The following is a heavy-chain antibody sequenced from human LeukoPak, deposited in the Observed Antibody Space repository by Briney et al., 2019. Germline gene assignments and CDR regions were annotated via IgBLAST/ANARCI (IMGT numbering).Heavy chain of an antibody. V-gene: IGHV3-48*03. CDR2: ITGSGGKT. CDR1: GFIFSTYE. J-gene: IGHJ3*02. CDR3: ARDLGDYVGYDAFDI. Sequence: QPGGSLRLSCAASGFIFSTYEMNGVRQAPGRGLEGLSYITGSGGKTYYADSVKGRFTISRDNANKLLFLHMNSLRAEDTAVYYCARDLGDYVGYDAFDIWGQGTMVTVSS. D-gene: IGHD4-17*01.